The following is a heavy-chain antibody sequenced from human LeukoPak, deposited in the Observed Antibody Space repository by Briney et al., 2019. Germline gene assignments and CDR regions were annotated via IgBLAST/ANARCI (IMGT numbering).Heavy chain of an antibody. J-gene: IGHJ4*02. D-gene: IGHD2-15*01. CDR3: AGTSGYYHY. Sequence: GGSLRLSCAASGFTFSSYAMSWVRQAPGKGLEWVSYISSSSSTIYYADSVKGRFTISRDNAKNSLYLQMNSLRAEDTAVYYCAGTSGYYHYWGQGTLVTVSS. V-gene: IGHV3-48*01. CDR1: GFTFSSYA. CDR2: ISSSSSTI.